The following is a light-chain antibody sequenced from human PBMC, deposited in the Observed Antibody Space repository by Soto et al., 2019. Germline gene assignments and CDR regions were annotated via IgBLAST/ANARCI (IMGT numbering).Light chain of an antibody. V-gene: IGLV2-11*01. CDR1: SSDVGAYKY. J-gene: IGLJ1*01. Sequence: SVLTQPRSVSGSPGQSVTISCTGTSSDVGAYKYVSWYQHYPGEAPEVMIYDVTQRPSGVPDRFSGTKSGNTASLTISGLQAEDEADYYCCSYAGSYTWVFGSGTKVTVL. CDR2: DVT. CDR3: CSYAGSYTWV.